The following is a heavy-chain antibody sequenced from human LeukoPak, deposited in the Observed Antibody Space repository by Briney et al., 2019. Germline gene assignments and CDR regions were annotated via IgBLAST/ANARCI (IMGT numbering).Heavy chain of an antibody. CDR1: GFTFSSYG. CDR2: IRCDGSNK. Sequence: GGSLRLSCAASGFTFSSYGMHWVRQAPGKGLEWVAFIRCDGSNKYYADSVKGRFTISRDNSKNTLYLQMNSLRAEDTAVYYCAKGSGYYYDSSGYYLGYWGQGTLVTVSS. J-gene: IGHJ4*02. CDR3: AKGSGYYYDSSGYYLGY. V-gene: IGHV3-30*02. D-gene: IGHD3-22*01.